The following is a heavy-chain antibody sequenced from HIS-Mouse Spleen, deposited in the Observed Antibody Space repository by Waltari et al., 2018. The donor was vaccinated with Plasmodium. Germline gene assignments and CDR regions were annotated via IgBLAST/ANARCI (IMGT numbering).Heavy chain of an antibody. CDR2: IDWDDDK. Sequence: QVTLRESGPALVKPTQTLTLTCTFSGFSLSTSGMCVTWIRQPPGKALEWLARIDWDDDKYYSTSLKTRLTISKEPSKNQVVLTMTNMDPVETATYYCARTTYSSSSAKYYYYGMDVWGQGTTVTVSS. CDR1: GFSLSTSGMC. D-gene: IGHD6-6*01. V-gene: IGHV2-70*15. J-gene: IGHJ6*02. CDR3: ARTTYSSSSAKYYYYGMDV.